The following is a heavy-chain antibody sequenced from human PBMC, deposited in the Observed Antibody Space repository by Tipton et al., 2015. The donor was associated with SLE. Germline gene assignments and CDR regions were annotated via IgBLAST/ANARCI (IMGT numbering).Heavy chain of an antibody. J-gene: IGHJ3*02. D-gene: IGHD3-3*01. CDR2: IYTSGST. CDR1: GGSISSYY. CDR3: ASTFHYDFWSGYIDAFDI. V-gene: IGHV4-4*07. Sequence: SCTVSGGSISSYYWSWIRQPAGKGLEWIGRIYTSGSTNYNPSLKSRVTMSVDTSKNQFSLKLSSVTAADTAVYYCASTFHYDFWSGYIDAFDIWGQGTMVTVSS.